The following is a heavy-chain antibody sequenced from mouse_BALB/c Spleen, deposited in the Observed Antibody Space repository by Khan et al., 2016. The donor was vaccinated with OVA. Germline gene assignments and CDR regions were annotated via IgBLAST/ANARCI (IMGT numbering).Heavy chain of an antibody. D-gene: IGHD2-1*01. V-gene: IGHV5-6-4*01. CDR2: ISSDGSYT. J-gene: IGHJ1*01. CDR3: TNGNYGYFDV. Sequence: EVELVESGGGLVKPGGSLKLSCAASGFTFSTYTMSWVRQTPEKRLEWVATISSDGSYTYYPDSVKGRFTISRDNAKNTLYLQMSSLKSEDTAMYYWTNGNYGYFDVWGAGTTVTVSS. CDR1: GFTFSTYT.